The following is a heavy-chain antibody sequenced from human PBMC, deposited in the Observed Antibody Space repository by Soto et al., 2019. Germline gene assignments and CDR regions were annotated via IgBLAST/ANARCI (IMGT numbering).Heavy chain of an antibody. V-gene: IGHV4-59*11. CDR1: GDSISSHY. Sequence: QVQLQESGPGLVKPSEMLSLTCTVSGDSISSHYWSWIRQPPGKGLEWIGYINFSGTTNYNPSLKSRVAISLSASKNQFSLKVNSVTAADTAVYYCARSYYDFWSGHYYYYMDVWGKGTTVTVSS. J-gene: IGHJ6*03. D-gene: IGHD3-3*01. CDR2: INFSGTT. CDR3: ARSYYDFWSGHYYYYMDV.